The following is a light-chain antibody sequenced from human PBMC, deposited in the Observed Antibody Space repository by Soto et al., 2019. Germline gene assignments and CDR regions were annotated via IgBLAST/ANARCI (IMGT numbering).Light chain of an antibody. J-gene: IGKJ1*01. Sequence: DIQMTQSPSSLSASVGDRVTITCRASQGISNYLAWYQQKPGKVPKLLIYAASTLQSGFPSRFSGGESVTEFNLTISLLQPEDVATYCCQKYNRAPWTFGQGTTLDIK. CDR3: QKYNRAPWT. CDR2: AAS. V-gene: IGKV1-27*01. CDR1: QGISNY.